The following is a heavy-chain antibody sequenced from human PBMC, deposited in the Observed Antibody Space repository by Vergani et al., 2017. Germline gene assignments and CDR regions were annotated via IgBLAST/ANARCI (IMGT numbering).Heavy chain of an antibody. CDR3: TTEQWLAIFDY. CDR1: GFTFSNAW. J-gene: IGHJ4*02. D-gene: IGHD6-19*01. CDR2: IKSKTDGGTT. Sequence: EVQLVESGGGLVKPGGSLRLSCAASGFTFSNAWMSWVRQAPGKGLEWVGRIKSKTDGGTTDYAAPVKGRFTISRDDSKNTLYLQMNSLKTETTAVYYCTTEQWLAIFDYWGQGTLVTVSS. V-gene: IGHV3-15*01.